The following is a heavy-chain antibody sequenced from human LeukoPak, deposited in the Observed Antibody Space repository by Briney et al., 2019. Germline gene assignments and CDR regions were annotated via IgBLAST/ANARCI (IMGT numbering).Heavy chain of an antibody. J-gene: IGHJ4*02. CDR3: ASHLFGYDSSGYGGDY. Sequence: ASVKVSCKASGYTFTSYGISWVRQAPGQGLEWMGWISAYNCNTNYAQKLQGRVTMTTDTSTSTAYMELRSLRSDDTAVYYCASHLFGYDSSGYGGDYWGRGSLVSVSS. V-gene: IGHV1-18*01. CDR1: GYTFTSYG. D-gene: IGHD3-22*01. CDR2: ISAYNCNT.